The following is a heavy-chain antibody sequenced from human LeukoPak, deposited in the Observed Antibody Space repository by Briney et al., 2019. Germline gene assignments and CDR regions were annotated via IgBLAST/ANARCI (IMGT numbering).Heavy chain of an antibody. CDR3: ARDPSPYYDFWSGQYYFDY. CDR1: GYTFTGYY. J-gene: IGHJ4*02. V-gene: IGHV1-2*02. CDR2: INRNTGGT. D-gene: IGHD3-3*01. Sequence: ASVKVSCKASGYTFTGYYMHWVRQAPGQGLEWMGWINRNTGGTNFAQKFQGRVTMTRDTSISTAYMELSRLRSDDTAVYYCARDPSPYYDFWSGQYYFDYWGQGTLVTVSS.